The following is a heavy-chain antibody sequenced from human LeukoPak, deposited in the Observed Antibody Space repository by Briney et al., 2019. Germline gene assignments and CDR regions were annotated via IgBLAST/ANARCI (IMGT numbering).Heavy chain of an antibody. CDR2: ITSSSSYI. CDR3: ATDLIHYYGSGAKT. V-gene: IGHV3-21*01. J-gene: IGHJ5*02. D-gene: IGHD3-10*01. CDR1: GFTFSSYA. Sequence: PGGSLRLSCAASGFTFSSYAMSWVRQAPGKGLEWVSSITSSSSYIYYTDSAKGRFTISRDNAKNSLYLQMNSLRAEDTAVYYCATDLIHYYGSGAKTWGQGTLVTVSS.